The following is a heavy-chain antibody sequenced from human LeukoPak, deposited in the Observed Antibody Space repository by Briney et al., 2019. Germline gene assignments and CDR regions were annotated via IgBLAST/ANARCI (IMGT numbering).Heavy chain of an antibody. CDR1: GYTFTGYY. Sequence: GASVKVSCKASGYTFTGYYMHWVRQAPGQGLEWMGRINPNSGGTNYAQKFQGRVTMTRDTSISTAYMELSRLRSDDTAVYYCASVCSGGSCCSGYYFDYWGQGTLVTVSS. J-gene: IGHJ4*02. V-gene: IGHV1-2*06. D-gene: IGHD2-15*01. CDR3: ASVCSGGSCCSGYYFDY. CDR2: INPNSGGT.